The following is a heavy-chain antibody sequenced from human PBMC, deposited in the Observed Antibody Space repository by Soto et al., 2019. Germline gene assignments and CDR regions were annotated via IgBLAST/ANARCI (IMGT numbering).Heavy chain of an antibody. CDR1: GFTFSSYS. Sequence: EVQLVESGGGLVKPGGSLRLSCAASGFTFSSYSMNWVRQAPGKGLEWVSSISSSGSYIYYADSVKGRFTISRDNAKNSLYLQMNSLRAEDTAVYYCARTYSSSWWRGFDYWGQGTLVTVSS. V-gene: IGHV3-21*01. CDR3: ARTYSSSWWRGFDY. D-gene: IGHD6-13*01. J-gene: IGHJ4*02. CDR2: ISSSGSYI.